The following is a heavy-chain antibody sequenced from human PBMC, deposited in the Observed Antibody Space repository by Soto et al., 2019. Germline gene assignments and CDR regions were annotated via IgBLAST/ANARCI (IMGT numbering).Heavy chain of an antibody. CDR1: GGSISSGGYS. Sequence: QLQLQESGSGLVKPSQTLSLTCAVSGGSISSGGYSWSWIRQPPGKGLEWIGYIYHSGSTSYNPSLKSRVTIPVDRSKNQFSLKLSSVTAADTAVYYCARAHYGDYGYGMDVWGQGTTVTVSS. J-gene: IGHJ6*02. V-gene: IGHV4-30-2*01. CDR2: IYHSGST. D-gene: IGHD4-17*01. CDR3: ARAHYGDYGYGMDV.